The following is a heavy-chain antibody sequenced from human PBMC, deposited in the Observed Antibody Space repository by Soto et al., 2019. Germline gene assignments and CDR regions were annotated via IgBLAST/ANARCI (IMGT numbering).Heavy chain of an antibody. J-gene: IGHJ4*02. CDR1: GFTFSDYY. Sequence: PGGSLRLSCAASGFTFSDYYMSWIRQAPGKGLEWVSYISSSGSTIYYADSVKGRFTISRDNAKNSLYLQMNSLRAEDTAVYYGARTDQLSQNHFDYGGQGPLVTVSS. D-gene: IGHD2-2*01. V-gene: IGHV3-11*01. CDR2: ISSSGSTI. CDR3: ARTDQLSQNHFDY.